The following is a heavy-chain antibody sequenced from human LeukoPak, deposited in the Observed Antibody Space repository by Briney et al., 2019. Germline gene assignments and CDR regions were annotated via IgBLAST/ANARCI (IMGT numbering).Heavy chain of an antibody. D-gene: IGHD3-10*01. J-gene: IGHJ3*02. CDR1: GGSISSYY. V-gene: IGHV4-59*01. Sequence: SETLSLTCAVSGGSISSYYWSWIRQPPGKGLEWIGYIYYSGSTNYNPSLKSRVTISVDTSKNQFSLKLSSVTAADTAVYYCAGAAESRQAFDIWGQGTMVTVSS. CDR2: IYYSGST. CDR3: AGAAESRQAFDI.